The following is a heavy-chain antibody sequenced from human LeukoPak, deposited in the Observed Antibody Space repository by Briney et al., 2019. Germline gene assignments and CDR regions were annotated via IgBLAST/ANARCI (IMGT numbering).Heavy chain of an antibody. CDR2: INNDGST. V-gene: IGHV3-74*01. CDR1: GFTFSSYW. CDR3: VMGRAYSY. D-gene: IGHD5-18*01. Sequence: PGGSLRLSCAASGFTFSSYWMHWVRQAPGKGLVWVSLINNDGSTNYADSVKGRFTISRDNAKSTLFLQMNSLRPEDTAVYFCVMGRAYSYWGRGTMVTVSS. J-gene: IGHJ4*03.